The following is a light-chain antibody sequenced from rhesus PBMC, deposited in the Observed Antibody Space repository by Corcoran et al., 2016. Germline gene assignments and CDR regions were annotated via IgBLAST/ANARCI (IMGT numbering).Light chain of an antibody. Sequence: DIQMTQSPSSLSASVGDKVTITCRASQGISNALAWYQQKPGTAPQLLISAASSLQSGVPSRFSGSGSGTAFTLSLSSLQPDVFAFYYCQQRNSSPRTFGQGTKVEIK. CDR1: QGISNA. J-gene: IGKJ1*01. V-gene: IGKV1-33*01. CDR2: AAS. CDR3: QQRNSSPRT.